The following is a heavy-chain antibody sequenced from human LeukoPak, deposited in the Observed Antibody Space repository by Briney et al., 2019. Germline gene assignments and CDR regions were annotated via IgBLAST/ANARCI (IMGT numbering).Heavy chain of an antibody. Sequence: KPSETLSLTCSVSGYSISSGYYWGWIRQPPGKGLEWIGRIYTTGSTNYNPSLKGRVTMSVDSSQTRFSLNLSSVTAADTAVYYCVQLSSWGRPDIWGQGILVTVSS. D-gene: IGHD3-16*01. V-gene: IGHV4-38-2*02. CDR3: VQLSSWGRPDI. J-gene: IGHJ4*02. CDR2: IYTTGST. CDR1: GYSISSGYY.